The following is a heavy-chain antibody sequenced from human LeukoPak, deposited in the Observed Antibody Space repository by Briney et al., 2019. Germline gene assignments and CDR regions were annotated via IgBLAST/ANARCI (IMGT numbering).Heavy chain of an antibody. CDR3: AREPTMGGGSENWFDP. D-gene: IGHD1-26*01. CDR2: IYYSGST. CDR1: GGSVSSGSYY. J-gene: IGHJ5*02. V-gene: IGHV4-61*01. Sequence: PSETLSLTCTVSGGSVSSGSYYWSWIRQPPGKGLEWIGYIYYSGSTNYNPSLKSRVTISVDTSKNQFSLKLSSVTAADTAVYYCAREPTMGGGSENWFDPWGQGTLVTVSS.